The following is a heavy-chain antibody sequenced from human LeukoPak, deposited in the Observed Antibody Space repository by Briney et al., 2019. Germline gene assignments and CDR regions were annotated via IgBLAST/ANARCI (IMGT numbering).Heavy chain of an antibody. D-gene: IGHD3-10*01. CDR3: ARGGSGIPGGFDY. Sequence: SETLSLTCAVYGGSFSGYYWSWIRQPPGKGLEWSGEINHSGSTNYNPSLKSRVTISVDTSKNQFSLKLSSVTAAETAVYYCARGGSGIPGGFDYWGQGTLVTVSS. CDR1: GGSFSGYY. CDR2: INHSGST. V-gene: IGHV4-34*01. J-gene: IGHJ4*02.